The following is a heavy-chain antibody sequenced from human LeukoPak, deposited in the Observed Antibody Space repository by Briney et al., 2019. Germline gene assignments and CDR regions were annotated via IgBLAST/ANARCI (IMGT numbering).Heavy chain of an antibody. CDR2: INSDGSST. J-gene: IGHJ4*02. CDR1: GFTFSSYW. V-gene: IGHV3-74*01. D-gene: IGHD5-18*01. Sequence: GGSLRLSCAASGFTFSSYWMHWVRQAPGKGLVWVSRINSDGSSTNYADSVKGRFTISRDNAENTLYLQMNSLRAEDTAVYYCARVIRGYGYGPFDYWGQGTLVTVSS. CDR3: ARVIRGYGYGPFDY.